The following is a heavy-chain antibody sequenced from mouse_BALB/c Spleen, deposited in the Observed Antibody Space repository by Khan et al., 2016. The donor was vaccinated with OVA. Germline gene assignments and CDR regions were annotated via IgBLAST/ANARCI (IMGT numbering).Heavy chain of an antibody. CDR3: ARGGRRAMDY. V-gene: IGHV9-3-1*01. Sequence: QIQLVQSGPELKKPGETVKISCKASGYTFTNYGMNWVKQAPGKGLKWMGWINTYAGEPTYVDDFKGRFAFSLETSASTAYLQINNLKNEETATYFCARGGRRAMDYWGQGTSVTVSS. D-gene: IGHD3-3*01. CDR2: INTYAGEP. CDR1: GYTFTNYG. J-gene: IGHJ4*01.